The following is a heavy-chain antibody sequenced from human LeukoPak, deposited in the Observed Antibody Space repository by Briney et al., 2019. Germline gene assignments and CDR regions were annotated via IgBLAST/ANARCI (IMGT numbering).Heavy chain of an antibody. V-gene: IGHV1-3*01. Sequence: GASVKVSCKASGGTFSSYAISWVRQAPGQRLEWMGWINAGNGNTKYSQKFQGRVTITRDTSASTAYMELSSLRSEDTAVYYCARPLGSGSYYYWGLGTLVTVSS. D-gene: IGHD1-26*01. J-gene: IGHJ4*02. CDR1: GGTFSSYA. CDR2: INAGNGNT. CDR3: ARPLGSGSYYY.